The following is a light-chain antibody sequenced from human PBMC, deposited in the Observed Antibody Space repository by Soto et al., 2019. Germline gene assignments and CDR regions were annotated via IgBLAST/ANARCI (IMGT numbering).Light chain of an antibody. CDR2: SNN. J-gene: IGLJ2*01. CDR1: SSNIGSNA. CDR3: AAWDDSLNGVV. Sequence: QSVLTQPPSTSGTPGQRVTISCSGSSSNIGSNAVNWYQQLPGTAPKLLIYSNNLRPSGVPDRFSGSKSGTSASLAISGLQSGVEADYYCAAWDDSLNGVVFGGGTQLTVL. V-gene: IGLV1-44*01.